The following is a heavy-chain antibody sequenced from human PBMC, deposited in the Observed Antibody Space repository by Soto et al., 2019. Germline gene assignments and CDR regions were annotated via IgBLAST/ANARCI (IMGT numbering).Heavy chain of an antibody. D-gene: IGHD1-1*01. J-gene: IGHJ6*03. Sequence: GGSLRLSCAASGFTFSNAWMSWVRQAPGKGLEWVGRIKSKTDGGTTDYAAPVKGRFTISRDDSKNTLYLQMNSLKTEDTAVYYCTTLERIIYGAWNYYYYMDVWGKGTTVTVSS. V-gene: IGHV3-15*01. CDR1: GFTFSNAW. CDR3: TTLERIIYGAWNYYYYMDV. CDR2: IKSKTDGGTT.